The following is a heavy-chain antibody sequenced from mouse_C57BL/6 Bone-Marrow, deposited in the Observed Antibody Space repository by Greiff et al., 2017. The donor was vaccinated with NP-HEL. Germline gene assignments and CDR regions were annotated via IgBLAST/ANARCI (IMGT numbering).Heavy chain of an antibody. CDR2: INSDGGST. Sequence: VHVKQSGGGLVQPGESLKLSCESNEYEFPSHDMSWVRKTPEKRLELVAAINSDGGSTYYPDTMERRFIISRDNTKKTLYLQMSSLRSEDTALYYCALIYYYGSSFRVDYWGQGTSVTVSS. D-gene: IGHD1-1*01. CDR3: ALIYYYGSSFRVDY. V-gene: IGHV5-2*01. J-gene: IGHJ4*01. CDR1: EYEFPSHD.